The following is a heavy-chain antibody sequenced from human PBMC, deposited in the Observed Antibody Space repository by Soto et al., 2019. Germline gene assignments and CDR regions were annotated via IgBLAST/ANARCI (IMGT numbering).Heavy chain of an antibody. Sequence: SETLSLTCAVYGGSFSGYYWSWIRQPPGKGLEWIGEINHSGSTNYNPSLKSRVTISVDTSKNQFSLKLSSVTAADTAVYYCARGRESMSVEMATIGDYWGQGTLVTVSS. V-gene: IGHV4-34*01. CDR1: GGSFSGYY. J-gene: IGHJ4*02. CDR3: ARGRESMSVEMATIGDY. CDR2: INHSGST. D-gene: IGHD5-12*01.